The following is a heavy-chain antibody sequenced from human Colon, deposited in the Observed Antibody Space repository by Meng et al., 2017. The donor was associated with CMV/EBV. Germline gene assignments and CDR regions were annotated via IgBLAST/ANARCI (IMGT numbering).Heavy chain of an antibody. CDR1: GYNFANYW. J-gene: IGHJ5*02. CDR3: ARLRLRGSGSHPFDP. V-gene: IGHV5-51*01. CDR2: IYPGDSDS. Sequence: ESRKISGQGSGYNFANYWIGWVRQMPGKGLEWMGMIYPGDSDSRYSPSFDGQVTFSADVSISTAYLQWSSLMASDTAMYFCARLRLRGSGSHPFDPWGQGTRVTVSS. D-gene: IGHD3-22*01.